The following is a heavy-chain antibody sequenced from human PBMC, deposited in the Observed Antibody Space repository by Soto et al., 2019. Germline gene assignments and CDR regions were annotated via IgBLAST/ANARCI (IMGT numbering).Heavy chain of an antibody. CDR3: ARGPILGEFDY. Sequence: SETLSLTCAVYGGSFSGYYWSWIRQPPGKGLEWIGEINHSGSTNYNPSLKSRVTISVDTSKNQFSLKLSSVTAADTAVYYCARGPILGEFDYWGQGTLVTVSS. CDR1: GGSFSGYY. D-gene: IGHD3-3*01. CDR2: INHSGST. V-gene: IGHV4-34*01. J-gene: IGHJ4*02.